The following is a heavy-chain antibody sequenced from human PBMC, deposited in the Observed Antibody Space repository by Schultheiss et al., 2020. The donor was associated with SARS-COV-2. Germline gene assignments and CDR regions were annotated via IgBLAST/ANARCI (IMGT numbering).Heavy chain of an antibody. CDR3: ARATTVTTFFYDYYGMDV. D-gene: IGHD4-11*01. V-gene: IGHV4-61*08. CDR1: GGSIRHGGYY. J-gene: IGHJ6*02. Sequence: SETLSLTCNVSGGSIRHGGYYWTWIRQPPGKGLEWIGYIYYSGSTNYNPSLKSRVTISVDTSKNQFSLKLSSVTAADTAVYYCARATTVTTFFYDYYGMDVWGQGTTVTVSS. CDR2: IYYSGST.